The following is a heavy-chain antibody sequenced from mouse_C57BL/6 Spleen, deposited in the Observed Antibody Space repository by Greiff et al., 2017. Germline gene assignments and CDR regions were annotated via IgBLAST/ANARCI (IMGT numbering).Heavy chain of an antibody. CDR3: ASITTVVASYYAMDY. D-gene: IGHD1-1*01. CDR2: IWSGGST. CDR1: GFSLTSYG. V-gene: IGHV2-2*01. Sequence: VQLQQSGPGLVQPSQSLSITCTVSGFSLTSYGVHWVRQSPGKGLEWLGVIWSGGSTDYNAAFISRLSISKDNSKSQVFFKMNSLQADDTAIYXCASITTVVASYYAMDYWGQGTSVTVSS. J-gene: IGHJ4*01.